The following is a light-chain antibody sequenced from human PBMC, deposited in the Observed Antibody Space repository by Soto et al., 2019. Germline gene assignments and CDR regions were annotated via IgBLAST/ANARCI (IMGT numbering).Light chain of an antibody. CDR2: STN. CDR1: SGSVSTSYY. J-gene: IGLJ2*01. CDR3: VLYMGSGSVV. V-gene: IGLV8-61*01. Sequence: QTVVTQEPSFSVSPGGTVTLTCGLSSGSVSTSYYPSWYQQTPGQAPRTLIYSTNTRSSGVPDRFSGSILGNKAALTITGAHADDESVYYCVLYMGSGSVVFGGGTKLTVL.